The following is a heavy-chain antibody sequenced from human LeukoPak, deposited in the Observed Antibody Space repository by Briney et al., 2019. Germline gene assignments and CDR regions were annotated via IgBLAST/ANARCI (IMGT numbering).Heavy chain of an antibody. CDR2: ISSTSKYI. CDR3: AREYTAMAYDY. D-gene: IGHD5-18*01. Sequence: GGSLRLSCAASGFTFSSYAMHWVRQPPGKGLEWVSSISSTSKYIYYADSVKGRFTISRDNAKNSLFLQMNNLRVDDSAVYYCAREYTAMAYDYWGQGNLVTVSS. J-gene: IGHJ4*02. CDR1: GFTFSSYA. V-gene: IGHV3-21*01.